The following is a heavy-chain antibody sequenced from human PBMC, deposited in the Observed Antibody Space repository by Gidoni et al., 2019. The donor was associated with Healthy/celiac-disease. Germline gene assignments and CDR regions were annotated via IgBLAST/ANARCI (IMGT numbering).Heavy chain of an antibody. V-gene: IGHV4-34*01. Sequence: QVQLQQWGAGLVKPSETLSLTCDVYVGSFSGYYWSWIRQPPGKGLEWIGEIDHSGSTNYNPSLKSRVPLSVDTSKYQFSLKLSSVTAADTAVYYCARGRGLRWKGYFQHWGQGTLVTVSS. D-gene: IGHD4-17*01. CDR3: ARGRGLRWKGYFQH. CDR1: VGSFSGYY. J-gene: IGHJ1*01. CDR2: IDHSGST.